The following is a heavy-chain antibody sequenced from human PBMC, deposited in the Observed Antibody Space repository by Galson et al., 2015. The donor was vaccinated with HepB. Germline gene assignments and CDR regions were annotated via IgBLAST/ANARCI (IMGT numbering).Heavy chain of an antibody. D-gene: IGHD1-14*01. CDR2: INDSGRT. CDR3: ARGFTTSSADAFDM. Sequence: ETLSLTCAVYGGSFSGYYWSWIRQPPGKGLEWIGEINDSGRTNYNESLKSRVTMSVDTSKNHFSLKITSLTAADTAMYYCARGFTTSSADAFDMWGQGTMVTVSS. V-gene: IGHV4-34*01. CDR1: GGSFSGYY. J-gene: IGHJ3*02.